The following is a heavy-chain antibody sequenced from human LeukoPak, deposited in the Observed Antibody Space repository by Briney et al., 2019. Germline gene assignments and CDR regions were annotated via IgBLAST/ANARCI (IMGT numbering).Heavy chain of an antibody. Sequence: GGSLRLSCAASGFTFSSYWMSWVRQAPGKGLEWVANIKQDGSEKYYVDSVKGRFTISRDNAKNSLYLQMNSLRAEDTAVYYCARSRLAAVGRGIDYWGQGTLVTVSS. CDR1: GFTFSSYW. D-gene: IGHD6-13*01. CDR2: IKQDGSEK. J-gene: IGHJ4*02. CDR3: ARSRLAAVGRGIDY. V-gene: IGHV3-7*01.